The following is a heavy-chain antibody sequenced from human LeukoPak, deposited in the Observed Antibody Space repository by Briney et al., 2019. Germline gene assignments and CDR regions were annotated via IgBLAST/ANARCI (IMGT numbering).Heavy chain of an antibody. CDR2: IDGPTFRT. CDR1: GFTFSNYA. D-gene: IGHD5-24*01. V-gene: IGHV3-23*01. CDR3: TRTFLSGDGYKVGYFDY. J-gene: IGHJ4*02. Sequence: QPGESLRLSCAGSGFTFSNYAMHWVRQAPGKGLEWVSTIDGPTFRTHYADSVMGRFTISRDNSKNTLFLQMNSLTAEDTAMYYCTRTFLSGDGYKVGYFDYWGQGTLVTVSS.